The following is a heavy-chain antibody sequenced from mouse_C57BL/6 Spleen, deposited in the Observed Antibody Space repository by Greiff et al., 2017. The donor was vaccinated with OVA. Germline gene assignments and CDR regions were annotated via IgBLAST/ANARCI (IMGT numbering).Heavy chain of an antibody. V-gene: IGHV3-6*01. Sequence: DVKLVESGPGLVKPSQSLSLTCSVTGYSITSGYYWNWIRQFPGNKLEWMGYISYDGSNNYNPSLKNRISITRDTSKNQFFLKLNSVTTEDTATYYCARDGYYEDAMDYWGQGTSVTVSS. CDR3: ARDGYYEDAMDY. CDR2: ISYDGSN. J-gene: IGHJ4*01. CDR1: GYSITSGYY. D-gene: IGHD2-3*01.